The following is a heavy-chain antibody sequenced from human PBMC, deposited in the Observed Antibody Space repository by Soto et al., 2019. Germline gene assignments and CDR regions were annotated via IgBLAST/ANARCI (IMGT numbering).Heavy chain of an antibody. CDR3: AREVVAATPGFDY. Sequence: LGESLKISCKGSGYSFTSYWIGWVRQMPGKGLEWMGIIYPGDSDTRYSPSFQGQVTISADKSISTAYLQWSSLKASDTAMYYCAREVVAATPGFDYWGQGTLVTVS. CDR2: IYPGDSDT. J-gene: IGHJ4*02. CDR1: GYSFTSYW. V-gene: IGHV5-51*01. D-gene: IGHD2-15*01.